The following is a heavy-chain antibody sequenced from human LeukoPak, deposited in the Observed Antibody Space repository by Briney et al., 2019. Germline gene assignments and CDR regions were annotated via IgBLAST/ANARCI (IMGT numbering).Heavy chain of an antibody. V-gene: IGHV3-30*03. CDR1: GFTFSSYG. D-gene: IGHD5-18*01. J-gene: IGHJ3*02. Sequence: PGGSLRLSCVVSGFTFSSYGMHWVRQAPGKGLEWVAVISYDGSNKYYADSVKGRFTISRDNSKNTLYLQMNSLRAEDTAVYYCASSGYSYGGAFDIWGQGTMVTVSS. CDR3: ASSGYSYGGAFDI. CDR2: ISYDGSNK.